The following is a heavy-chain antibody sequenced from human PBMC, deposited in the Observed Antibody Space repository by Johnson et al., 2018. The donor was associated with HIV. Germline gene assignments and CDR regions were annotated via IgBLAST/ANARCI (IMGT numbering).Heavy chain of an antibody. D-gene: IGHD5/OR15-5a*01. CDR3: ARGYGVYATSFDV. CDR2: ARNEANSYTI. V-gene: IGHV3-72*01. J-gene: IGHJ3*01. Sequence: VQLVESGGGLVQPGGSLRLSCDTSGFTFSDYFIDWVRQAPGRGLEWLGRARNEANSYTIEYAAFVRCRFSISRDHSKNSVFLQMNSLKTEDTAVYYCARGYGVYATSFDVWGQGTVVAVSS. CDR1: GFTFSDYF.